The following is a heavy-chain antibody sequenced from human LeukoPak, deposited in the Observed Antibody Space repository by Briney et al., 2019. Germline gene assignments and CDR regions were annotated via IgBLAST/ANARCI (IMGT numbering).Heavy chain of an antibody. CDR3: ARAWIAVAGPGTSDY. CDR2: ISPHNGNT. J-gene: IGHJ4*02. Sequence: GASVKVSCKXSGYTFISYGINWVRQAPGRGLEWMGWISPHNGNTNYAQKLQGRVTMTTDTSTSTAYMEVRSLRSDDTAVYYCARAWIAVAGPGTSDYWGQGTLVMVSS. V-gene: IGHV1-18*01. CDR1: GYTFISYG. D-gene: IGHD6-19*01.